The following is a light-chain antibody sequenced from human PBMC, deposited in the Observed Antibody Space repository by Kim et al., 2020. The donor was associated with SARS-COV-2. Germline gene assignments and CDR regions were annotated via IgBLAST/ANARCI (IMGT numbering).Light chain of an antibody. CDR2: DVS. V-gene: IGKV1-5*01. J-gene: IGKJ4*01. Sequence: DIQMTQSPSTLSASVGDIVTITCRASQTLNNFLAWYQQKPGKAPEVLIYDVSNLQTGVPSRFSGSGSGTEFSLTISSLQPDDFATYYCHQYNAYPLTFGGGTKVDIK. CDR1: QTLNNF. CDR3: HQYNAYPLT.